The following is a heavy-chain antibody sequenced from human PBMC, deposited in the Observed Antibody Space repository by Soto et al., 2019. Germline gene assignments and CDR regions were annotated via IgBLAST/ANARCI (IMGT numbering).Heavy chain of an antibody. D-gene: IGHD6-13*01. Sequence: SETLSLTCAVSSGSISSSNWWSWVRQPPGKGLEWIGEIYHSGSTNYNPSLKSRVTISVDKSKNQFSLKLSSVTAADTAVYYCARGAGAYSRMLDYYYYYMDVWGKGTTVTVS. J-gene: IGHJ6*03. CDR3: ARGAGAYSRMLDYYYYYMDV. CDR1: SGSISSSNW. V-gene: IGHV4-4*02. CDR2: IYHSGST.